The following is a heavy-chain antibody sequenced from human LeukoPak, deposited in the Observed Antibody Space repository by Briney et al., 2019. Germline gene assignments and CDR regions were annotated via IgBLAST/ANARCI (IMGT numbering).Heavy chain of an antibody. V-gene: IGHV3-23*05. D-gene: IGHD3-9*01. J-gene: IGHJ5*02. CDR2: LSGSGRAT. Sequence: GGSLRLSCVASGFTFSSYNMIWVRQAPGKGLEWVSGLSGSGRATYYAHSVKGRFTISRENSKNTMFLEMNSLRVDDTAVYYCARQRVMLTGTGGTWIDPWGQGTLVTVSS. CDR3: ARQRVMLTGTGGTWIDP. CDR1: GFTFSSYN.